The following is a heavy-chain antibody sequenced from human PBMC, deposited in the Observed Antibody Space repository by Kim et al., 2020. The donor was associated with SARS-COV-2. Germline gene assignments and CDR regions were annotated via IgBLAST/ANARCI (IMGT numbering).Heavy chain of an antibody. J-gene: IGHJ5*02. D-gene: IGHD1-26*01. CDR1: GGSISDYY. CDR2: IYYSGGT. CDR3: ARDGMVGARRFDP. Sequence: SETLSLTCTVSGGSISDYYWSWIRQPPGKGLEWIGYIYYSGGTNYNPSLNSRVTISLDTSRNQFSLKLTSVTAADTAIYYCARDGMVGARRFDPWGQGTLVTVSS. V-gene: IGHV4-59*01.